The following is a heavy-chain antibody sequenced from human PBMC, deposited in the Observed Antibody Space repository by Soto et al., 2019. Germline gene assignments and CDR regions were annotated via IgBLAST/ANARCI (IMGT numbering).Heavy chain of an antibody. CDR2: INPSGGST. V-gene: IGHV1-46*01. Sequence: ASVKVSCKASGYNFTSYYMHWVRQAPGQGLEWMGIINPSGGSTSYAQQFQGRVTMTRDTSTSTVYMELSSLRSEDTAVYYCEIEGGVNSVYYWCHGTLVDVSS. CDR3: EIEGGVNSVYY. D-gene: IGHD3-16*01. CDR1: GYNFTSYY. J-gene: IGHJ4*01.